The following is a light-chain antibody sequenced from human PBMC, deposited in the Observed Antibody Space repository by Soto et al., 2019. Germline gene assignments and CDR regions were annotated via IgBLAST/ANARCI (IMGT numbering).Light chain of an antibody. CDR2: AAS. J-gene: IGKJ5*01. CDR3: QQLNTYPFI. Sequence: DIQLTQSPSFLSASVGDRVTITCRASKGIDTYLAWYQQKPGKAPKLLIYAASFLQSGVPSRFSGSGSGTEFTLTISSLQPEDFAAYYCQQLNTYPFIFGQGTRLEIK. CDR1: KGIDTY. V-gene: IGKV1-9*01.